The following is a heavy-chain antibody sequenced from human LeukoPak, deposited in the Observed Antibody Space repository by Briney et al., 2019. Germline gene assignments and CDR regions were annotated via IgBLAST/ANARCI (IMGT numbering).Heavy chain of an antibody. D-gene: IGHD6-13*01. J-gene: IGHJ4*02. V-gene: IGHV4-39*01. Sequence: SQTLSLTCTVSGGSISSRYYWGWIRQSPGKGLEWIGGLYYTGSTYYNPSLKSRITISVDTSKNQFSLKLTSVTAADTAVYYCASVYSLYDNWGQGILVIVSS. CDR1: GGSISSRYY. CDR3: ASVYSLYDN. CDR2: LYYTGST.